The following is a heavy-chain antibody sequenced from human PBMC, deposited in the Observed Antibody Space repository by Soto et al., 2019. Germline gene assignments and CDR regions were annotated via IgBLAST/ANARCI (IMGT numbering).Heavy chain of an antibody. V-gene: IGHV4-39*01. CDR3: ARHERDFWSGYYIPYFDF. CDR2: IYYSGST. Sequence: SETLSLTCTVSGGSISSSSYYWGWIRQPPGKGLEWIGSIYYSGSTYYNPSLKSRVTISVDTSKNQFSLKLSSVTAADTAVYYCARHERDFWSGYYIPYFDFWGQGTLVTVSS. D-gene: IGHD3-3*01. CDR1: GGSISSSSYY. J-gene: IGHJ4*02.